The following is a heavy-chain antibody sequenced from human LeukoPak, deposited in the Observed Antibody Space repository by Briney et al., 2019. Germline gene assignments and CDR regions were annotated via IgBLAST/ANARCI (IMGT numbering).Heavy chain of an antibody. J-gene: IGHJ4*02. CDR2: ISSSSSTI. Sequence: GGSLRLSCAASGFTFSSYSMNWVRQAPGKGLEWVSYISSSSSTIYYADSVKGRFTISRDNAKNSLYLQMNSLRAEDTAVYYCARVEDGYNSCSDYWGQGTLVTVSS. CDR3: ARVEDGYNSCSDY. D-gene: IGHD5-24*01. V-gene: IGHV3-48*01. CDR1: GFTFSSYS.